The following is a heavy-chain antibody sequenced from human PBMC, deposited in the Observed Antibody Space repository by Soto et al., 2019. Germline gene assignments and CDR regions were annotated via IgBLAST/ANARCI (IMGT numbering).Heavy chain of an antibody. Sequence: SVKVSCKASGGTFSSYAISWVRQAPGQGLEWMGGIIPIFGTANYAQKFQGRVTIIADESTSTAYMELSSLRSEDTAVYYCARDRRYPYYFDYWGQGTLVTVSS. CDR2: IIPIFGTA. J-gene: IGHJ4*02. CDR1: GGTFSSYA. D-gene: IGHD1-20*01. V-gene: IGHV1-69*13. CDR3: ARDRRYPYYFDY.